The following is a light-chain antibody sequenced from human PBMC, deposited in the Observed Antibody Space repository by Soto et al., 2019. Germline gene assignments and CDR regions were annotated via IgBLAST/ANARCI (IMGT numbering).Light chain of an antibody. Sequence: EIVVTQSPGTLSLSPGERATLSCRASQSVSSSYLAWYQQKPGQAPRLLIDGASSRATGIPDRFSGSGSGTDFTLTISRLEPEDDAVYYCQQYGSSPRAFGQGTKVDIK. CDR1: QSVSSSY. V-gene: IGKV3-20*01. CDR3: QQYGSSPRA. CDR2: GAS. J-gene: IGKJ1*01.